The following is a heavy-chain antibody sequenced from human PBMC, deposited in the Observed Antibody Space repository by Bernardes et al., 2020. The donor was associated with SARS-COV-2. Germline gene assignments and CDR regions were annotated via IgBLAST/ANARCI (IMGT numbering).Heavy chain of an antibody. J-gene: IGHJ5*02. D-gene: IGHD6-13*01. CDR2: VYFSGTT. Sequence: SETLSLTCTVSGVSIGSYYWNWIRQSPGKGLEWIGYVYFSGTTKYNPSLKSRVTISADTSKNQFSLKLNSVTAADTAVYYCARQEDGIAAEDPFDPWGQGTLVTVSS. CDR3: ARQEDGIAAEDPFDP. CDR1: GVSIGSYY. V-gene: IGHV4-59*08.